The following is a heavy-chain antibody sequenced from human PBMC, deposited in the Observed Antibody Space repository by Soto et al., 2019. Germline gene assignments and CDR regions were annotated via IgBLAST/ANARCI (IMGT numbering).Heavy chain of an antibody. J-gene: IGHJ4*02. CDR2: IHHSGST. Sequence: QVQLQQWGAGLLKPSETLSLTCAVYCGSFSGYYWSWIRQPPGKGREWMGEIHHSGSTNYNPSLKSRVTMSVDTSKNQFSLKLSSVTAADTAVYYCARTSKFDCWGQGNRFTVSS. V-gene: IGHV4-34*01. CDR3: ARTSKFDC. CDR1: CGSFSGYY. D-gene: IGHD6-6*01.